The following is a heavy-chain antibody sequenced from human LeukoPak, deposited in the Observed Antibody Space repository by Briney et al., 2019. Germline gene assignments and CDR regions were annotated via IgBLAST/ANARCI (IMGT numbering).Heavy chain of an antibody. J-gene: IGHJ4*02. CDR2: IWNDGSKK. V-gene: IGHV3-33*08. Sequence: GGSLRLSCAPSGFSLSTFGMHWARRAPGKGLEWVSVIWNDGSKKFYAESVKGRFTISRDNSQNTLYLQMNRPRAEDTAVYYCGRDSLGGDYWGQGTLVTVSS. CDR3: GRDSLGGDY. CDR1: GFSLSTFG. D-gene: IGHD3-16*01.